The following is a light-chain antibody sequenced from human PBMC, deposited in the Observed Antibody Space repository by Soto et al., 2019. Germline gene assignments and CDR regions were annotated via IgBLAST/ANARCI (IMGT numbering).Light chain of an antibody. CDR3: SSYTSSNTVL. Sequence: SALTQPASVSGSPGQSITISCTGTSSDVGGYNYVSWYQHHPGKAPKLMIYDVTDRPSGISFRFSGSKSGNTASLTISRLQAEDEADYYCSSYTSSNTVLFGGGTKLTVL. V-gene: IGLV2-14*03. CDR1: SSDVGGYNY. J-gene: IGLJ2*01. CDR2: DVT.